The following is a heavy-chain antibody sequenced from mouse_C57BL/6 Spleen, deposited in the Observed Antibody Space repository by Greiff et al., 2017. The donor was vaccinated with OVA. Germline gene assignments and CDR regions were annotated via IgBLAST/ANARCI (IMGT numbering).Heavy chain of an antibody. CDR1: GYTFTSYW. D-gene: IGHD2-1*01. Sequence: QVQLKQPGAELVKPGASVKMSCKASGYTFTSYWMHWVKQRPGQGLEWIGMIHPNSGSTNYNEKFKSKATLTVDKSSSTAYMQLSSLTSEDSAVYDCARSGGNYLYAMDDWGKGTSVTVSS. V-gene: IGHV1-64*01. CDR2: IHPNSGST. CDR3: ARSGGNYLYAMDD. J-gene: IGHJ4*01.